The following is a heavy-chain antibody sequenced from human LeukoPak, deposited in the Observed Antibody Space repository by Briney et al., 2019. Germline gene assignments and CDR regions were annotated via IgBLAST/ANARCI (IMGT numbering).Heavy chain of an antibody. CDR2: INPNSGGT. V-gene: IGHV1-2*02. CDR3: ARGTGEGYSYGRYYFDY. D-gene: IGHD5-18*01. J-gene: IGHJ4*02. Sequence: ASVKVSCKASGYTFTGYYMHWVRQAPAQGLEWMGWINPNSGGTNYAQKFQGRVTMTRDTSMSTAYMELSRLISDDTAVYYCARGTGEGYSYGRYYFDYWGQGTLVTVSS. CDR1: GYTFTGYY.